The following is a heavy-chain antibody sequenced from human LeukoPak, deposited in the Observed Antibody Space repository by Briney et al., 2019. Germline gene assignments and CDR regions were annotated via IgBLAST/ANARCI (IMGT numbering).Heavy chain of an antibody. CDR3: TNLGSRYYYYMDV. CDR1: GFTFSSYG. J-gene: IGHJ6*03. V-gene: IGHV3-30*02. D-gene: IGHD7-27*01. CDR2: IRYDGSNK. Sequence: GGSLRLSCAASGFTFSSYGMHWVRQAPGKGLEWVAFIRYDGSNKYYADSVKGRFTISRDNSKNTLYLQMNSLKTEDTAVYYCTNLGSRYYYYMDVWGKGTTVTVSS.